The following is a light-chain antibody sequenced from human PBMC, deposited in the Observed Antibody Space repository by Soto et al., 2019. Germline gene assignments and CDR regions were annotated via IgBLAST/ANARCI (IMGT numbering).Light chain of an antibody. CDR3: QQSYSDMWT. Sequence: DIEMTQSPSTLSASVGDRVTITCRASQSIANFLNWYQHKPGKVPKLLIYGASILQSGVPSRFSGSGSGTEFTLTISSLQPEDSASYYCQQSYSDMWTFGLGTKLEVK. V-gene: IGKV1-39*01. CDR1: QSIANF. J-gene: IGKJ1*01. CDR2: GAS.